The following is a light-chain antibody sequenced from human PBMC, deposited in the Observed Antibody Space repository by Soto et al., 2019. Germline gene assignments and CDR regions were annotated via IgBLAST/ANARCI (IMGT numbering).Light chain of an antibody. Sequence: DSQLTQSPSSLSASVGDSVTITCRASQSVRTYLNWYQHKMGKAPKLLIYATSSLQSGVPSRFSGSGDGTDFSLTISSLRPEDFATYSCQQSYSLPLTFGGGTKVDIK. CDR3: QQSYSLPLT. CDR1: QSVRTY. CDR2: ATS. V-gene: IGKV1-39*01. J-gene: IGKJ4*01.